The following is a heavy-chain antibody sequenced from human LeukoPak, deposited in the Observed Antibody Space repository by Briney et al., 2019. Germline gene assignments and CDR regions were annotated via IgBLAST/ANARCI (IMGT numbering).Heavy chain of an antibody. V-gene: IGHV3-7*01. CDR1: GFTFSSYW. J-gene: IGHJ4*02. CDR2: IKQDGSEE. CDR3: ARSRLMYYDFWSGPFDY. Sequence: GGSLRLSCAASGFTFSSYWMSWVRQAPGKGLEWVANIKQDGSEEYYVDSVKGRFTISRDNAKNSLYLQMNSLRAEDTAVYYCARSRLMYYDFWSGPFDYWGQGTLVTVSS. D-gene: IGHD3-3*01.